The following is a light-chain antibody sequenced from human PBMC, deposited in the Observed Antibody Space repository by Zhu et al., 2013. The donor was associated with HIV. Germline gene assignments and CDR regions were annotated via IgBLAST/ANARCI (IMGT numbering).Light chain of an antibody. CDR1: QTLLHTDGKTY. CDR3: MQTIQFPYT. CDR2: EAS. V-gene: IGKV2D-29*01. J-gene: IGKJ2*01. Sequence: VMTQTPLSLSVTPGQPASISCKSSQTLLHTDGKTYLHWYLQKPGQPPQLLIYEASNRFSGVSERLSGSGSGTDVTLKISRVEAEDVGDYYCMQTIQFPYTFGQGTKLEIK.